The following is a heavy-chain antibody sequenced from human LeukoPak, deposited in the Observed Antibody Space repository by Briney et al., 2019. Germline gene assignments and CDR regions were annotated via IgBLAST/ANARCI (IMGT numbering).Heavy chain of an antibody. D-gene: IGHD3-3*01. Sequence: SETLSLTCTVSGDSISSYYCSWIRQTPGKGLEWIGYIYYSGSTNYNPSLKSRVTISVDTSKNQFSLKLSSVTAADTAVYYCARGFKGFWSGYYTLTLGDYWGQGTLVTVSS. V-gene: IGHV4-59*01. CDR3: ARGFKGFWSGYYTLTLGDY. J-gene: IGHJ4*02. CDR1: GDSISSYY. CDR2: IYYSGST.